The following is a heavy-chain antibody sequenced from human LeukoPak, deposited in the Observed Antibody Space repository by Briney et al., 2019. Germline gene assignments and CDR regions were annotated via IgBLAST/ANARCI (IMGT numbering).Heavy chain of an antibody. CDR1: GFTFSSYA. J-gene: IGHJ6*02. V-gene: IGHV3-23*01. CDR3: AKLPEDYYGSGSYYTDCYYGMDV. Sequence: TGRSLRLSCAASGFTFSSYAMSWVRQAPGKGLEWVSAISGSVGSTYYADSVKGRFTISRDNSKNTLYLQMNSLRAEDTAVYYCAKLPEDYYGSGSYYTDCYYGMDVWGQGTTVTAPS. CDR2: ISGSVGST. D-gene: IGHD3-10*01.